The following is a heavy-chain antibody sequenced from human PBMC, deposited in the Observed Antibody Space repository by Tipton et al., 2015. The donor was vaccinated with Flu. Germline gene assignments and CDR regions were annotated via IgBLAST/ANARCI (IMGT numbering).Heavy chain of an antibody. CDR2: IYSSGST. Sequence: LSLTCTVSGGSLSSFYWTWIRQPAGKGLEYIGRIYSSGSTNYNPSFKSRVRMSVDTSKTQFSLDLSSVTAADTAMYYCARGSGSGTHVMFDYWGQGTLVTVSS. CDR1: GGSLSSFY. V-gene: IGHV4-4*07. CDR3: ARGSGSGTHVMFDY. J-gene: IGHJ4*02. D-gene: IGHD3-10*01.